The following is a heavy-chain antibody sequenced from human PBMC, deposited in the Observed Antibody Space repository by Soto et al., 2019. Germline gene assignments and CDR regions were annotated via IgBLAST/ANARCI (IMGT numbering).Heavy chain of an antibody. CDR1: GFTFSSYA. D-gene: IGHD2-15*01. J-gene: IGHJ4*02. CDR2: ISGSGGST. Sequence: GGSLRLSCAASGFTFSSYAMSWVRQAPGKGLEWVSAISGSGGSTYYADSVKGRFTISRDNSKNTLYLQMNSLRVEDTAVYYCVKDYCSGGSCYSGYWGQGTLVTVSS. V-gene: IGHV3-23*01. CDR3: VKDYCSGGSCYSGY.